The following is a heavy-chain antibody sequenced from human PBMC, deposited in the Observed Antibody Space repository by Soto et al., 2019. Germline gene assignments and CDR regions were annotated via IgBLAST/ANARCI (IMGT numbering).Heavy chain of an antibody. Sequence: GESLKISCKGSGSSLTSYWMSWVRQMPGKGLEWMGRIDPSDSYTNYSPSFQGHVAISADKSISTAYLQWSSLKASDTAMYYCARPSASYGMDVWGQGTTVTVSS. CDR1: GSSLTSYW. CDR2: IDPSDSYT. J-gene: IGHJ6*02. CDR3: ARPSASYGMDV. V-gene: IGHV5-10-1*01.